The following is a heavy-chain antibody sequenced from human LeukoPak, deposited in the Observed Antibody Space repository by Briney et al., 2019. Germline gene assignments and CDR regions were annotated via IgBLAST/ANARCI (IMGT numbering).Heavy chain of an antibody. Sequence: PGGSLRLSFAASGFTFSSYSMNWVRQAPGKGLEWVSYISSSSSSTIYYADSVKGRFTISRDNAKNSLYLQMNSLRAEDTAVYYCAGECMEYQLLSVPLRYYYYMDVWGKGTTVTVSS. V-gene: IGHV3-48*01. J-gene: IGHJ6*03. CDR1: GFTFSSYS. D-gene: IGHD2-2*01. CDR2: ISSSSSSTI. CDR3: AGECMEYQLLSVPLRYYYYMDV.